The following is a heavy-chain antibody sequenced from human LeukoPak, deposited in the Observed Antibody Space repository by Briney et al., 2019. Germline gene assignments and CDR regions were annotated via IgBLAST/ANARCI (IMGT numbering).Heavy chain of an antibody. D-gene: IGHD3-10*01. Sequence: PSETLSLTCTVSGGSISSSSYYWGWIRQPPGKGLEWIGSIYYSGSTYYNPSLKSRVTISVDTSKNQFSLKLNSVTAADTADYYCARAPVVRGVFGWFDFWGQGVLVTVSS. V-gene: IGHV4-39*07. J-gene: IGHJ5*01. CDR2: IYYSGST. CDR3: ARAPVVRGVFGWFDF. CDR1: GGSISSSSYY.